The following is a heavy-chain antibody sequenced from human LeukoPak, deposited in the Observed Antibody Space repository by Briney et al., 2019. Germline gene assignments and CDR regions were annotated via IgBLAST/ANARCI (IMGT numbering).Heavy chain of an antibody. Sequence: ASVKVSCKASGYTFTGYYMHWVRQAPGQGLEWMGWINPNSGGTNFAQKFQGRVTMTTDTSISTAYMELSRLRSDDTAVYYCARASAGSYYTSFFDPWGQGTLVTVSS. J-gene: IGHJ5*02. V-gene: IGHV1-2*02. CDR3: ARASAGSYYTSFFDP. D-gene: IGHD3-10*01. CDR1: GYTFTGYY. CDR2: INPNSGGT.